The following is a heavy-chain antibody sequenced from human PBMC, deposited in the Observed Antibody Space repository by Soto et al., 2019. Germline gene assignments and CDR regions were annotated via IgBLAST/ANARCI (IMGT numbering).Heavy chain of an antibody. J-gene: IGHJ3*01. CDR2: VSWDSDNR. CDR1: GFTFDDYT. D-gene: IGHD3-3*01. Sequence: VGSLRLSCAASGFTFDDYTMHWVRQRPGKGLEWVSLVSWDSDNRIYADSVKGRFTISRDNINNSLFLQMNSLRAEDTAVYFCVKGASGAGFVFVFWGLGTMVTV. CDR3: VKGASGAGFVFVF. V-gene: IGHV3-43*01.